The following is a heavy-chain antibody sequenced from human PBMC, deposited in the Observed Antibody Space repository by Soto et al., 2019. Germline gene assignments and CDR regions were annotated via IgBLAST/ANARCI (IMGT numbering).Heavy chain of an antibody. V-gene: IGHV4-59*01. D-gene: IGHD3-10*01. CDR3: ARDGFDGSGSPYPAY. CDR1: GGSMSEYF. J-gene: IGHJ4*02. CDR2: IYYLGST. Sequence: SETLSLTCSVSGGSMSEYFWSWIRQSPGKGLEWIGYIYYLGSTDYNPSLKSRVTISVDTSKRQFSLRLTSVTAADTAVYYCARDGFDGSGSPYPAYWGPGTQVTVSS.